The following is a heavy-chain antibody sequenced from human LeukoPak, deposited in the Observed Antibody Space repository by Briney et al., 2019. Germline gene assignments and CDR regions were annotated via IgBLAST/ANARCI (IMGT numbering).Heavy chain of an antibody. CDR3: SRDPRFDP. Sequence: ASVKVSCKTSGYSFNIYEINWVRQATGQGLEWMGWVNPNSGDTDYAQKLQGRLTMTRYTAISTAYMELSGLRLEDTAVYYCSRDPRFDPWGQGTQVTVSS. J-gene: IGHJ5*02. CDR2: VNPNSGDT. V-gene: IGHV1-8*01. CDR1: GYSFNIYE.